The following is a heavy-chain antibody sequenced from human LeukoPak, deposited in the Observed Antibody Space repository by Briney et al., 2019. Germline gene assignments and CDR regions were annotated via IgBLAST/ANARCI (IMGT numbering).Heavy chain of an antibody. J-gene: IGHJ4*02. CDR3: ARGPLITMVRGSSRFDY. Sequence: KPSETLSLTCTVSGGSISHYYWSWIRQPPGKGLEWIGYIYYSGTTNYNPSLKSRVTISVDTSKNQFSLKLSSVTAADTAVYYCARGPLITMVRGSSRFDYWGQGTLVTVSS. CDR1: GGSISHYY. CDR2: IYYSGTT. D-gene: IGHD3-10*01. V-gene: IGHV4-59*12.